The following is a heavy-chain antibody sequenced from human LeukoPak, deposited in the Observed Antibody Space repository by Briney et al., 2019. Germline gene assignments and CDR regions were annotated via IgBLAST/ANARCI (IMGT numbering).Heavy chain of an antibody. D-gene: IGHD5-18*01. V-gene: IGHV4-59*08. CDR1: GGSISTYY. J-gene: IGHJ4*02. CDR2: IYHTGST. Sequence: SETLSLTCTVSGGSISTYYWSWIRQPPGKGLEWIGFIYHTGSTKYNPSLKSRVAISIDTSKNQFSLKLSSVTAADTAVYYCARNTAMVFDYWGQGTLVTVSS. CDR3: ARNTAMVFDY.